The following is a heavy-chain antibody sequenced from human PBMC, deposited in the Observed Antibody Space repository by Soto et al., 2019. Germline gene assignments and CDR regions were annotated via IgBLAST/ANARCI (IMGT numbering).Heavy chain of an antibody. CDR1: GDSIISSDFY. V-gene: IGHV4-39*01. D-gene: IGHD3-3*02. CDR2: IFYLGSS. CDR3: AGHSLALRKNNWCDP. J-gene: IGHJ5*02. Sequence: SETLSLTCTLSGDSIISSDFYWGWVRQPPGKGLEWLGSIFYLGSSYYNPSLKSRVTMSVDTSKNQFSLRLRSVTAADTASYFCAGHSLALRKNNWCDPCRQGIMVAVSS.